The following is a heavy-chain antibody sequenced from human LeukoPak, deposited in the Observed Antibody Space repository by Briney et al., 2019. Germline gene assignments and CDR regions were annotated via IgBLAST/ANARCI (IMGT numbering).Heavy chain of an antibody. V-gene: IGHV1-2*02. CDR3: PLNMGEFLNWYFDY. D-gene: IGHD3-16*01. CDR1: GYTFTSYY. J-gene: IGHJ4*02. CDR2: INPNSGGT. Sequence: ASVKVSCKASGYTFTSYYMHWVRQAPGQGLEWMGWINPNSGGTNYAQKFQGRVTMTRDTSISTAYMELSRLRSDDTAVYYCPLNMGEFLNWYFDYWGQGTLVTVSS.